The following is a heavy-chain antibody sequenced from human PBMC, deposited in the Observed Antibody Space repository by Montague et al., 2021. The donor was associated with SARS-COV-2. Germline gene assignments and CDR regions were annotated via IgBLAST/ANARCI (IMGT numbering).Heavy chain of an antibody. V-gene: IGHV4-38-2*02. J-gene: IGHJ5*02. D-gene: IGHD3-3*01. CDR1: GYSVISGYY. Sequence: SHSLSLICTVSGYSVISGYYWGWIRQPPGKGLEWIGSIYHSGSTYYNPSLKSRVTISVDTSKNQFSLKLSSVTAADTAVYYCARGGEYYDFWSGYYKGDWFDPWGQGTLVTVSS. CDR3: ARGGEYYDFWSGYYKGDWFDP. CDR2: IYHSGST.